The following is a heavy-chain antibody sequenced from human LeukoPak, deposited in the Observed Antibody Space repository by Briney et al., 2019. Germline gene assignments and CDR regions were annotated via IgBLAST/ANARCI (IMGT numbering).Heavy chain of an antibody. CDR3: AKFRYLNV. J-gene: IGHJ6*03. CDR1: GFTFSSCW. Sequence: GGSLRLSCAASGFTFSSCWMTWVRQAPGKGLEWVANIRQDGSEKNCVDSVKGRFTISRDNAKNSLYLQMNSLRAEATAVYSWAKFRYLNVWGKGTPVTVSS. CDR2: IRQDGSEK. V-gene: IGHV3-7*01.